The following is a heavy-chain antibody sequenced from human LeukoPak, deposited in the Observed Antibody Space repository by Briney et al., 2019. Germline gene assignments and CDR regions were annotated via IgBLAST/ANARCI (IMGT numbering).Heavy chain of an antibody. Sequence: GASVKVSCKASGYTFTGYYMHWVRQAPGQGLEWMGWINPNSGGTNSAQKFQGRVTMTSDTSISTAYMELSRLRSDGTAVYYCARDTAMAEFDYWGQGTLVTVPS. CDR1: GYTFTGYY. D-gene: IGHD5-18*01. J-gene: IGHJ4*02. V-gene: IGHV1-2*02. CDR3: ARDTAMAEFDY. CDR2: INPNSGGT.